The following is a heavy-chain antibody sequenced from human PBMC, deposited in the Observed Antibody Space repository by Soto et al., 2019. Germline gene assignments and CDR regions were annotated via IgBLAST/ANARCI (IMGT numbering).Heavy chain of an antibody. CDR1: GFTFTSSA. V-gene: IGHV1-58*01. Sequence: ASVKVSCKASGFTFTSSAVQWVRQARGQRLEWIGWIVVGSGNTNYAQKFQERVTITRDMSTSTAYMELSSLRSEDTAVYYCAAGPRTGDAFDIWGQGTMVTVSS. D-gene: IGHD7-27*01. J-gene: IGHJ3*02. CDR3: AAGPRTGDAFDI. CDR2: IVVGSGNT.